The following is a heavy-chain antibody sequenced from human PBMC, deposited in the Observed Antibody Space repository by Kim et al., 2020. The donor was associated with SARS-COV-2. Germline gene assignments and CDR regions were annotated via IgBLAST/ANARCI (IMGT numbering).Heavy chain of an antibody. V-gene: IGHV3-7*01. CDR2: K. CDR3: ARDPLAGLSDY. J-gene: IGHJ4*02. D-gene: IGHD3-9*01. Sequence: KYQLASVKGRFTISGENDKNSLYRQMNSLRAEDTAVYYCARDPLAGLSDYWGQGTLVTVSS.